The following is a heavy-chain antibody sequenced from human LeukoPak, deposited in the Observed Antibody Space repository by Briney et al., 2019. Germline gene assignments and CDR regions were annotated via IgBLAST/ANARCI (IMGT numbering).Heavy chain of an antibody. J-gene: IGHJ5*02. V-gene: IGHV4-30-4*01. CDR1: GVSISSGDYY. D-gene: IGHD3-10*01. CDR2: IYYSGST. CDR3: ARDLPGELLSPRNWFDP. Sequence: PSETLSLTCTVSGVSISSGDYYWSWIRQPPGKGLEWFVYIYYSGSTYYNPSLKSRVTISVDTSKNQFSLKLSSVTAADTAVYYCARDLPGELLSPRNWFDPWGQGTLVTVSS.